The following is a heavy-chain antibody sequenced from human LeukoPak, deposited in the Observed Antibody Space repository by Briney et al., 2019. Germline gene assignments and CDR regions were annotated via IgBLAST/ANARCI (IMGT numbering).Heavy chain of an antibody. CDR1: DGSISSSSYY. D-gene: IGHD6-19*01. V-gene: IGHV4-39*01. CDR3: ATPESYRSGWFLEY. Sequence: PSETLSLTCTVSDGSISSSSYYWGWIRQPPGKGLEWIGSIYYRGSTYYNPSLKSRVTISVDTSKNQFSLKPSSVTAADTAVYYCATPESYRSGWFLEYWGQGTLVTVSS. J-gene: IGHJ4*02. CDR2: IYYRGST.